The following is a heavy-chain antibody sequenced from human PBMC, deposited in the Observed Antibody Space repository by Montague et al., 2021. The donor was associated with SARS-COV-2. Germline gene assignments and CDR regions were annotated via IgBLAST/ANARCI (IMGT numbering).Heavy chain of an antibody. J-gene: IGHJ6*02. V-gene: IGHV2-70*11. CDR2: IDWDGDK. Sequence: PALVKPTQTLTLTCTFSEFSLSTSGICMTWIRQPPGKALEWLARIDWDGDKYYNTSLKSRLTISKDTSKNLVVLTMTNMDPVDTAAYYCARGPSDTYYYNGMDVWGRGTTVTVSS. CDR1: EFSLSTSGIC. CDR3: ARGPSDTYYYNGMDV.